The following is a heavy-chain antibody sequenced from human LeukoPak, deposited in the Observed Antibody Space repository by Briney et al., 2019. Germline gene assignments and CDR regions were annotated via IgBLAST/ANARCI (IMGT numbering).Heavy chain of an antibody. J-gene: IGHJ4*02. CDR3: ARDLDVGAAGYYFDY. D-gene: IGHD6-13*01. CDR1: GFTFSSYA. Sequence: GRSLRLSCAASGFTFSSYAMHWVRQAPGKGLEWMAVISYDGSNKYYADSVKGRFTISRVNSKNTLYLQMNSLRPEDKGVYYCARDLDVGAAGYYFDYWGQGTLVTVSS. CDR2: ISYDGSNK. V-gene: IGHV3-30*03.